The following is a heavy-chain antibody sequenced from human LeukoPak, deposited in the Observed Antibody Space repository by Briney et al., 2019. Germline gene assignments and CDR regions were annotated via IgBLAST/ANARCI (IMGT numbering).Heavy chain of an antibody. V-gene: IGHV1-8*01. CDR1: GYTFTSYD. Sequence: GASVTVSCQASGYTFTSYDVNWVGQATGQGLEWMGWMNPNSGNTGYAQKFQGRVTMTRNTSISTAYMELSSLRSEDTAVYYCARGRSSSWYRRWFDPWGQGTLVTVSS. J-gene: IGHJ5*02. CDR2: MNPNSGNT. D-gene: IGHD6-13*01. CDR3: ARGRSSSWYRRWFDP.